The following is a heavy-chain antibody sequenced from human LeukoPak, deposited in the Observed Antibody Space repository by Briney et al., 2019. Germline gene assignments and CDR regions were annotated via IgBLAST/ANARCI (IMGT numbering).Heavy chain of an antibody. V-gene: IGHV3-23*01. J-gene: IGHJ4*02. CDR3: ATRRSGNYFATFDY. Sequence: PGGSLRLSCEASGFTFINYAMTWVRQAPEKGLEWVSTVSGPGTTTYYADSVKGRFTDSRDNSKNTVFLQMDSLRAEDTAVYYCATRRSGNYFATFDYWGQGILVTVSS. D-gene: IGHD3-22*01. CDR1: GFTFINYA. CDR2: VSGPGTTT.